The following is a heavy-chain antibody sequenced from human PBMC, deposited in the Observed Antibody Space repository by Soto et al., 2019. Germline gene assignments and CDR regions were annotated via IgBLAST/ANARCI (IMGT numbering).Heavy chain of an antibody. CDR3: ARHLQDYGDSLDY. J-gene: IGHJ4*02. D-gene: IGHD4-17*01. CDR2: IYYSGST. CDR1: GGSVSSSSYY. V-gene: IGHV4-39*01. Sequence: SETLSLTCTVSGGSVSSSSYYWGWIRQPPGKGLEWIGSIYYSGSTYYNPSLKSRVTISVDTSKNQFSLKLSSVTAADTAVYYCARHLQDYGDSLDYWGQGTLVTVSS.